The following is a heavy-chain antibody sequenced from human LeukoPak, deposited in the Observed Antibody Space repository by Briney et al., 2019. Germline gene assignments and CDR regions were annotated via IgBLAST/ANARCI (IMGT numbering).Heavy chain of an antibody. CDR1: GDSISSYY. J-gene: IGHJ4*02. V-gene: IGHV4-59*12. D-gene: IGHD2/OR15-2a*01. Sequence: SETLSLTCTVSGDSISSYYWYWFRQPPGKELEWIACIYYSGITHYNPSLKSRVTISLDTSKNQFSLRLSSVTAADTAVYYCAREGIVRTYDQWGQGTLVTVSS. CDR2: IYYSGIT. CDR3: AREGIVRTYDQ.